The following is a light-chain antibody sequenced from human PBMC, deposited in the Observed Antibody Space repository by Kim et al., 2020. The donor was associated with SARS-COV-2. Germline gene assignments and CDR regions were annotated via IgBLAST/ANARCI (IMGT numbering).Light chain of an antibody. CDR2: TAL. CDR3: QNNNGIPLT. Sequence: AAVGDRVTITGGASKGISNYLAGYKQKPGKVPKFLIYTALILISGFPTRFSGSGYGTDFSLPISGLQPEDVETYYCQNNNGIPLTFGGGTKVDIK. CDR1: KGISNY. V-gene: IGKV1-27*01. J-gene: IGKJ4*01.